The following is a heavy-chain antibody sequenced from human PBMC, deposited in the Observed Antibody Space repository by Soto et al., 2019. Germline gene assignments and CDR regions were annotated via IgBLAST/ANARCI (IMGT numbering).Heavy chain of an antibody. V-gene: IGHV3-23*04. CDR2: VSGAGITT. CDR3: AKGRLRVLDNGNLDY. Sequence: EVQLEESGGDLVKPGGSLRLSCAASGFTLSNFAMSWVRQAPGKGLEWVSVVSGAGITTKYAASVKGRFTVSRDNSKNILSLQMGSLRSEDTGSYYCAKGRLRVLDNGNLDYWGQGTLVTVSS. CDR1: GFTLSNFA. D-gene: IGHD4-17*01. J-gene: IGHJ4*02.